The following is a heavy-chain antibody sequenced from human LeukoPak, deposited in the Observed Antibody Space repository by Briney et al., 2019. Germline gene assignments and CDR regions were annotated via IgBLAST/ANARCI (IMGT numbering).Heavy chain of an antibody. Sequence: GGSLRLSCAASGFTFSSYGMHWVRQAPGKGLEWVAVIWYDGSNKYYADSVKGRFTISRDNSKNTLYLQMNSLRAEDTAVYYCAKDRGPLRFLEWFPRSDYYYGMDVWGQGSTVTVSS. J-gene: IGHJ6*02. D-gene: IGHD3-3*01. CDR3: AKDRGPLRFLEWFPRSDYYYGMDV. CDR2: IWYDGSNK. V-gene: IGHV3-30*02. CDR1: GFTFSSYG.